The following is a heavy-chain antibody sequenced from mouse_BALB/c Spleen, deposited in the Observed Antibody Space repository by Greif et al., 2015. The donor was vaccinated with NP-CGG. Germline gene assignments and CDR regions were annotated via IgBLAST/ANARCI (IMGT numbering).Heavy chain of an antibody. D-gene: IGHD3-1*01. CDR1: GYTFTSYW. V-gene: IGHV1-7*01. J-gene: IGHJ2*01. CDR2: INPSTGYT. Sequence: VKLMESGAELAKPGASVKMSCKASGYTFTSYWMHWVKQRPGQGLEWIGYINPSTGYTEYNQKFKDKATLTADKSSSTAYMQLSSLTSEDSAVYYCARRGYGVEDYWGQGTTLTVSS. CDR3: ARRGYGVEDY.